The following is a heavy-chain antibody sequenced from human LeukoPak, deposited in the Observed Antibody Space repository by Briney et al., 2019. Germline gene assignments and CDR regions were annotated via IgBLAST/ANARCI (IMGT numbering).Heavy chain of an antibody. V-gene: IGHV3-33*01. CDR2: IWYDGSNK. D-gene: IGHD4-17*01. CDR1: GFTFSSYG. CDR3: AREGPSYGDHFDY. Sequence: GRSLRLSCVASGFTFSSYGMHWVRQAPGEGLEWVAVIWYDGSNKYYADSVKGRFTISRDNSKNALYLQMNSLRAEDTAVYYCAREGPSYGDHFDYWGQGTLVTVSS. J-gene: IGHJ4*02.